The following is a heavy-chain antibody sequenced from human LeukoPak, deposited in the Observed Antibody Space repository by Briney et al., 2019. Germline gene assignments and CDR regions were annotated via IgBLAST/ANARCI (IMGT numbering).Heavy chain of an antibody. Sequence: GGSLRLSCAASGFTFSSYTMNWVRQPPGKGLEWVSNIGTSSTTIYYADSVKGRFTISRDNAKNSLYLQMNSLRAEDTAVYYCAKVTKRWLQFEAFDIWGQGTMVTVSS. D-gene: IGHD5-24*01. CDR1: GFTFSSYT. CDR2: IGTSSTTI. J-gene: IGHJ3*02. V-gene: IGHV3-48*01. CDR3: AKVTKRWLQFEAFDI.